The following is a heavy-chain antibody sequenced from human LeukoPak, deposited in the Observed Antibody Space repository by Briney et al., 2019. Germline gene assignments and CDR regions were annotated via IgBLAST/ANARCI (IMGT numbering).Heavy chain of an antibody. Sequence: SETLSLTCTVSGGSISSYYWSWIRQPPGKGLEWIGYIYYSGSTYYNPSLKSRVTISVDTSKNQFSLKLSSVTAADTAVYYCARATVTTVGFDYWGQGTLVTVSS. CDR2: IYYSGST. CDR3: ARATVTTVGFDY. J-gene: IGHJ4*02. V-gene: IGHV4-59*12. D-gene: IGHD4-4*01. CDR1: GGSISSYY.